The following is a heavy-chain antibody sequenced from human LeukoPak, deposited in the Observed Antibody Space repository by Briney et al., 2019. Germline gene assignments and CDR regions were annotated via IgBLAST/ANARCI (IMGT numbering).Heavy chain of an antibody. CDR2: TIPIFGTV. J-gene: IGHJ4*02. Sequence: ASVKVSCKASGGTFSSYAISWVRQAPGQGLEWMGGTIPIFGTVNYAQKFQVRVTITADVSTSTVYLELSSLRAEDTAVYYCAGGVEYSSAWYFPFDQWGQGTLVTVSS. CDR3: AGGVEYSSAWYFPFDQ. V-gene: IGHV1-69*13. CDR1: GGTFSSYA. D-gene: IGHD6-19*01.